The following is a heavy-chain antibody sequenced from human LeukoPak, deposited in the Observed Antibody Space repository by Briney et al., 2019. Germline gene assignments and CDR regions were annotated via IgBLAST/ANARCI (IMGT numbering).Heavy chain of an antibody. D-gene: IGHD3-22*01. Sequence: VASVKVSCKASGGTFSSYAISWVRQAPGQGLEWMGRIIPILGIANYAQKFQGRVTITADKSTSTAYMELSSLRSEDTAVYYCARVAYRDSSGIDYWGQGTPVTVSS. CDR2: IIPILGIA. CDR3: ARVAYRDSSGIDY. J-gene: IGHJ4*02. V-gene: IGHV1-69*04. CDR1: GGTFSSYA.